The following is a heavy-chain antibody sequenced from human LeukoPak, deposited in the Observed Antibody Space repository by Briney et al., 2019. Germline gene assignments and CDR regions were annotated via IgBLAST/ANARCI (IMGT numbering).Heavy chain of an antibody. V-gene: IGHV3-43*02. CDR2: VSGDGGRT. J-gene: IGHJ1*01. D-gene: IGHD2-2*01. CDR1: GFTFDEFG. Sequence: GGSLRLSCAASGFTFDEFGMHWVRQAPGKGLEWVSFVSGDGGRTDYADSVKGRFTISRDNRKNSLYPQMDSLTAEDTAFYFCARDRMSRAPTYFHHWGQGTLVTVSA. CDR3: ARDRMSRAPTYFHH.